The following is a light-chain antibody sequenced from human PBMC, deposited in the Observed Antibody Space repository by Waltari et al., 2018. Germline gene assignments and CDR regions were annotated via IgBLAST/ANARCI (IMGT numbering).Light chain of an antibody. Sequence: DIVLTQSPAILSLSPGERASLSCRASQSVTNYLAWYQQKPGQAPRLLIYDTSNRATGIPARFSGSGFATDFTLTISSLGPDDFAVYYFQQRRNWPLTFGGGTKVEIK. J-gene: IGKJ4*01. CDR2: DTS. V-gene: IGKV3-11*01. CDR1: QSVTNY. CDR3: QQRRNWPLT.